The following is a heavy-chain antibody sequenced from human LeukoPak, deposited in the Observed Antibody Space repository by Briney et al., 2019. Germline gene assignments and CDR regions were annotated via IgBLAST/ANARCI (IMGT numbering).Heavy chain of an antibody. Sequence: GGSLRLSCAASEFTFSSYAMHWVRQAPGKGLEWVAVMSYDGSNEYCADSVKGRFTISRDNSKNTLYLQMNSLTTDDTAVYYCARDRTDLVVVPAALFDFWGQGTLVAVSS. CDR1: EFTFSSYA. J-gene: IGHJ4*02. V-gene: IGHV3-30-3*01. CDR3: ARDRTDLVVVPAALFDF. CDR2: MSYDGSNE. D-gene: IGHD2-2*01.